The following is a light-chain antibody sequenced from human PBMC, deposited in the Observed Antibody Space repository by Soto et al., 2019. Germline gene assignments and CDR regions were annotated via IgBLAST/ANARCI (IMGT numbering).Light chain of an antibody. CDR1: QDISNY. CDR2: AAS. V-gene: IGKV1-27*01. J-gene: IGKJ2*01. CDR3: QKYNSAPKT. Sequence: DIQMTQSPSSLSASVGDRVTITCRASQDISNYLAWYQQKPGEVPKLLIYAASTLQKGVQSRFSGGGSGTLFTLTISSLQPDDVATSYCQKYNSAPKTFGRGTRLEIK.